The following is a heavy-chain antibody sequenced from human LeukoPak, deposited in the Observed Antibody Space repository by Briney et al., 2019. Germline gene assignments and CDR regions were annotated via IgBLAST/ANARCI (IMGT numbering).Heavy chain of an antibody. J-gene: IGHJ4*02. CDR2: ISSSGSTI. CDR1: GFTFSSYE. V-gene: IGHV3-48*03. CDR3: AKGGLSVRYSFDY. D-gene: IGHD1-14*01. Sequence: GGSLRLSCAASGFTFSSYEMNWVRQAPGKGLEWVSYISSSGSTIYYADSVKGRFTISRDNSKNTLYLQMNSLRAEDTAVYYCAKGGLSVRYSFDYWGQGTLVTVSS.